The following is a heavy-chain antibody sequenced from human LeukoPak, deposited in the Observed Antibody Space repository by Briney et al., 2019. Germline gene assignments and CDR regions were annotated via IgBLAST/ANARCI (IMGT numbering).Heavy chain of an antibody. CDR1: GGSFSGYY. CDR2: INHSGST. D-gene: IGHD6-19*01. Sequence: SETLSLTCAVYGGSFSGYYWSWIRQPPGKGLERIGEINHSGSTNYNPSLKSRVTISVDTSKNQFSLKLSSVTAADTAVYYCARGQWLVQAYYFDYWGQGTLVTVSS. V-gene: IGHV4-34*01. J-gene: IGHJ4*02. CDR3: ARGQWLVQAYYFDY.